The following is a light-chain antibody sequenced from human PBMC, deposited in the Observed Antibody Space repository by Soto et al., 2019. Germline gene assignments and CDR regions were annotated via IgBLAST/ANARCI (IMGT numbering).Light chain of an antibody. Sequence: EIVLTQSPGTLSLSPGERATLSCRASHSVSRSLLAWYQQKPGQAPRLLIYGASTRATGIADRFSGSGSGTDFTLTISRLEPEDFAVYYCQQYGNPPPYSFGQGTKVDIK. CDR3: QQYGNPPPYS. CDR2: GAS. CDR1: HSVSRSL. J-gene: IGKJ2*03. V-gene: IGKV3-20*01.